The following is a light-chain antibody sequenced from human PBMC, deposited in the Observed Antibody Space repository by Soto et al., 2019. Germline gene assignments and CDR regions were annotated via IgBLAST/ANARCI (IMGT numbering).Light chain of an antibody. J-gene: IGKJ4*02. V-gene: IGKV3-15*01. CDR3: QPYNNWPLT. CDR2: DTS. Sequence: EVVMRQSSATLSPSPVPGATLSCRASQGIGDTLAWYQHKPGQTPRLLIYDTSTRATGVPTRFSGSRSGAEFTLTINSLQSEDFAVYYCQPYNNWPLTFGRGTKVDIK. CDR1: QGIGDT.